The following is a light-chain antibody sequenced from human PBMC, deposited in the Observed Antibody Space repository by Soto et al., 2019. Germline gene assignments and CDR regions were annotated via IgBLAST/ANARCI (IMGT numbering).Light chain of an antibody. V-gene: IGKV3-20*01. CDR2: GSS. Sequence: VLTQSPGTLSLSPGEAATLSCRASQTVSSGYLAWYQQRSGQAPRLLIYGSSSRASDVPDRFSGSGSGTEFTLTISSLVPEDFAVYFCQQYARSPWTFGQGTKLEIK. CDR3: QQYARSPWT. J-gene: IGKJ1*01. CDR1: QTVSSGY.